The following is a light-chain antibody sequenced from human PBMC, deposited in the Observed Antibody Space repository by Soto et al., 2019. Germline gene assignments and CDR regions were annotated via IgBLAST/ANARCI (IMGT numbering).Light chain of an antibody. CDR3: QQLNSYPRKYT. Sequence: DLQLTQSPSFLSASVGDRVTITCRASQGISSYLAWYQQKPGKAPKLLIYAASTLQSGVPSRFSGSGSGTEFTLTISSLQPEDFATYYCQQLNSYPRKYTFGQGTKLEIK. J-gene: IGKJ2*01. CDR2: AAS. CDR1: QGISSY. V-gene: IGKV1-9*01.